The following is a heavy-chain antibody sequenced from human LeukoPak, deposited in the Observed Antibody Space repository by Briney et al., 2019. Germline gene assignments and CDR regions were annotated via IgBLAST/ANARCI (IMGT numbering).Heavy chain of an antibody. D-gene: IGHD3-10*01. J-gene: IGHJ6*02. V-gene: IGHV1-18*01. CDR2: ISADNGNT. CDR1: GYTFTSYG. Sequence: GASVKVSCKASGYTFTSYGITWVRQAPGQGLEWMGWISADNGNTKYGQKVHGRVTMTTDTSTTTAYMELRSLRSDDTAVYYCARRDYGSGRYPYYYGLDVWGQGTTVTVSS. CDR3: ARRDYGSGRYPYYYGLDV.